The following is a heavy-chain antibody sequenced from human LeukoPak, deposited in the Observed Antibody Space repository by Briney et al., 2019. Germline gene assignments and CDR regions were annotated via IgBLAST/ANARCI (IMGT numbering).Heavy chain of an antibody. Sequence: PSQTLSLTCTVSGVSTARRGFSWTWIRQPPGKGLEWLGCISYSGDTYSNPSLNTRLTMSVDASKNQFSLKLTSVTAADTAVYNCARYPQLGPFDYWGQGTLVTVSS. D-gene: IGHD6-6*01. V-gene: IGHV4-31*03. CDR1: GVSTARRGFS. J-gene: IGHJ4*02. CDR2: ISYSGDT. CDR3: ARYPQLGPFDY.